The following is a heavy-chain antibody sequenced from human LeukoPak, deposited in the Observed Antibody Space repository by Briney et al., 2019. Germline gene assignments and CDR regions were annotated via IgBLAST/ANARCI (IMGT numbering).Heavy chain of an antibody. CDR1: GGSISSGNYY. CDR2: MYTSGST. CDR3: ARDGRTLGTDFDY. J-gene: IGHJ4*02. Sequence: SETLSLTCTVPGGSISSGNYYWSWIRQPAGKGLEWIGRMYTSGSTNYNPSLKSRVTISVDTSKNQFSLKLSSVTAADTAVYYCARDGRTLGTDFDYWGQGTLVTVSS. V-gene: IGHV4-61*02.